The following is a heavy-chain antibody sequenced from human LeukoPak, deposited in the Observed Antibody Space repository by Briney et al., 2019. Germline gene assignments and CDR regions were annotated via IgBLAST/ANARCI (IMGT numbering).Heavy chain of an antibody. V-gene: IGHV1-18*01. Sequence: GASVKVSCSASGYTLTSYGISWVRQAPVQGLEWMGWISAYNGNTNYAQKLQGRVTMTTDTSTSTAYMELRSLRSDDTAVYYCARDSVTGRPDFDYWGQGTLVTVSS. CDR3: ARDSVTGRPDFDY. D-gene: IGHD7-27*01. CDR2: ISAYNGNT. J-gene: IGHJ4*02. CDR1: GYTLTSYG.